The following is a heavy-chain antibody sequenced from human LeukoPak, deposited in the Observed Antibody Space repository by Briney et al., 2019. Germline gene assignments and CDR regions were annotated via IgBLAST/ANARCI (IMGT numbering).Heavy chain of an antibody. J-gene: IGHJ4*02. CDR1: GFTFSSYG. CDR3: AKVTVGVVAAAPSDY. Sequence: PGGSLRLSCAASGFTFSSYGMHWVRQAPGKGLEWVAFIRYDGSNKYYADSVKGRFTISRDNSKNTQYLQMNSLRAEDTAGYYCAKVTVGVVAAAPSDYWGQGTLVTVSS. CDR2: IRYDGSNK. V-gene: IGHV3-30*02. D-gene: IGHD2-15*01.